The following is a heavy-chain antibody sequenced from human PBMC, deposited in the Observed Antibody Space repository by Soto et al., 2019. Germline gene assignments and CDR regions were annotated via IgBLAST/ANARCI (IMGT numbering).Heavy chain of an antibody. CDR2: ITATSGSR. V-gene: IGHV3-23*02. CDR3: VKDSELEQQSCAGLDQ. CDR1: GFTFSTFA. D-gene: IGHD3-16*01. J-gene: IGHJ4*02. Sequence: EVQLLESGGGVVHPGGCLRLSCSASGFTFSTFAMGWVSQAPGKGREWVSSITATSGSRYYGDYMKGRCTVSRDNSINTVHLQMNNLRAEATGIYYCVKDSELEQQSCAGLDQWGQGTLVTVSS.